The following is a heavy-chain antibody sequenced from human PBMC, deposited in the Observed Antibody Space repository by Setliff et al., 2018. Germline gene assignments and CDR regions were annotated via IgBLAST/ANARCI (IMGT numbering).Heavy chain of an antibody. V-gene: IGHV5-51*01. Sequence: GESLKISCKGSGYSFTSYWIGWVRQMPGKGLEWMGIIYPGDSDTRYSPSFQGQVTISADKSISTAYLQWSSLKASDTAMHYCARNRVALYDAFDIWGQGTMVTVSS. CDR2: IYPGDSDT. CDR3: ARNRVALYDAFDI. D-gene: IGHD5-12*01. J-gene: IGHJ3*02. CDR1: GYSFTSYW.